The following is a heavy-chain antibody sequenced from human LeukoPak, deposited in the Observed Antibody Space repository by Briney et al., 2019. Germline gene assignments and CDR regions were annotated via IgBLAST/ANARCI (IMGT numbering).Heavy chain of an antibody. Sequence: GSSVKVSCKASGGTFISYAISWVRQAPGQGLEWMGGIIPIFGTANYAQKFQGRVTITADESTSTAYMELSSLRSEDTAVYYCARGGLQMEKFDYWGQGTLVTVSS. CDR3: ARGGLQMEKFDY. D-gene: IGHD1-1*01. CDR2: IIPIFGTA. J-gene: IGHJ4*02. CDR1: GGTFISYA. V-gene: IGHV1-69*01.